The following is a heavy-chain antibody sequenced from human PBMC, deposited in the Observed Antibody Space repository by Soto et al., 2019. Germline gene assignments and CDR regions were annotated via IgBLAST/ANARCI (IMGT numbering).Heavy chain of an antibody. D-gene: IGHD3-3*01. CDR1: GYTFSDYY. Sequence: GGSLRLSCAASGYTFSDYYMSWIRQAPGKGLEWISYIDTSGTKIYYADSVKGRFTIARDNAKNSLYLEMNSLRDEDTAVYYCASHYDMWSGYLSPVDYWGQGTLVTVSS. CDR3: ASHYDMWSGYLSPVDY. V-gene: IGHV3-11*01. CDR2: IDTSGTKI. J-gene: IGHJ4*02.